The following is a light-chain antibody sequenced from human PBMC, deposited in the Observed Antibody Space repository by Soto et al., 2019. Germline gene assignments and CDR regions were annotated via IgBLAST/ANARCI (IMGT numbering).Light chain of an antibody. J-gene: IGKJ4*01. CDR2: ASS. Sequence: VMTQSPANMSVSPGERVTLSCRASQNVATYVAWYQQKRGQAPRLLIYASSTRATDIPATFSGSGSGTQFSLTISSLQSEDSAVYYCQQYSLWGLPFGGGTKVDIK. V-gene: IGKV3D-15*01. CDR1: QNVATY. CDR3: QQYSLWGLP.